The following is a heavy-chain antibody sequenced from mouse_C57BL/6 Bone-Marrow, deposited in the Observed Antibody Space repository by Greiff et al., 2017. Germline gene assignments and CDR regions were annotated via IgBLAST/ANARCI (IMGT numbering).Heavy chain of an antibody. CDR2: IYPGSGNT. V-gene: IGHV1-76*01. CDR1: GYTFTDYY. Sequence: VKLMESGAELVRPGASVKLSCKASGYTFTDYYINWVKQRPGQGLEWIARIYPGSGNTYYNGKFKGKATLTADKSSSTAYMQLSSLTSEDSAVYFCATGKGYAMDYWGQGTSVTVSS. D-gene: IGHD2-1*01. J-gene: IGHJ4*01. CDR3: ATGKGYAMDY.